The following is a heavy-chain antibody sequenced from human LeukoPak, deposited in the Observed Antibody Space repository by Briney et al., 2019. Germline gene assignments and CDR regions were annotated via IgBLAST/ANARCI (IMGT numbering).Heavy chain of an antibody. J-gene: IGHJ4*02. CDR2: ISSGSTYV. D-gene: IGHD5-24*01. CDR3: ARETPRRGETRDGYR. Sequence: GGSLRLSCAASGFTFSSYSMNWVRQAPGKGLEWVSSISSGSTYVYYADSVGGRFTISRDNAKNSLYLQMNSLRVEDTAVYYCARETPRRGETRDGYRWGQGTVVTVSS. CDR1: GFTFSSYS. V-gene: IGHV3-21*01.